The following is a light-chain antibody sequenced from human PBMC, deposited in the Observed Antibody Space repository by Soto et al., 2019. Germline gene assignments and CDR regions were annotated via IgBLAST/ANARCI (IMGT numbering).Light chain of an antibody. CDR3: QQYGSSGT. J-gene: IGKJ1*01. Sequence: EIVLTQSPGILSLSPGERSTLSCRASQSVRSSFLAWYQQKPGQAPRLLFYGASNRATGIPDRFSGSGSGTDFTLTISRLEPEDFAVYYCQQYGSSGTFGQGTNVDIK. CDR1: QSVRSSF. CDR2: GAS. V-gene: IGKV3-20*01.